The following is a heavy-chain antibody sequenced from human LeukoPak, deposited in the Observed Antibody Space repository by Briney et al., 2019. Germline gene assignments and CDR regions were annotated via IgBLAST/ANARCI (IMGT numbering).Heavy chain of an antibody. CDR3: ARGGTAVIAPYAFDI. V-gene: IGHV4-59*01. D-gene: IGHD4-23*01. Sequence: SETLSLTCTVSGGSISSYYWSWSRQPPGTGLGWIGYIYYSGSTNCNPSVKSRVAMSVDTSKKQFSLKLSSLTAADTAVYYCARGGTAVIAPYAFDIWGQGTMVTVSS. CDR1: GGSISSYY. J-gene: IGHJ3*02. CDR2: IYYSGST.